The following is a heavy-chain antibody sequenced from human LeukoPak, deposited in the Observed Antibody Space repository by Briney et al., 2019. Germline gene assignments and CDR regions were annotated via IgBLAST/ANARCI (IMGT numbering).Heavy chain of an antibody. CDR2: IYYSGST. CDR1: GGSISSSSYY. CDR3: ASTAITIFGVVTSEFDY. Sequence: SETLYLTCTVSGGSISSSSYYWGWIRQPPGKGLEWIGSIYYSGSTYYNPSLKSRVTISVDTSKNQFSLKLSSVTAADTAVYYCASTAITIFGVVTSEFDYWGQGTLVTVSS. J-gene: IGHJ4*02. V-gene: IGHV4-39*01. D-gene: IGHD3-3*01.